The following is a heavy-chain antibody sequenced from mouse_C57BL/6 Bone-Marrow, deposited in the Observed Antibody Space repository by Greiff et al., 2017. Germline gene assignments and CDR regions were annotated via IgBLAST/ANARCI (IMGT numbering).Heavy chain of an antibody. J-gene: IGHJ3*01. V-gene: IGHV1-81*01. CDR3: SRSRSYSHYFAWFAY. CDR2: INPRSGNT. CDR1: GYTFTSYG. Sequence: LQESGAELARPGASVKMSCKASGYTFTSYGISWVKQRTGQGLEWIGEINPRSGNTYYNAKFKGKDTLTAAKSSRPAYMELRRLTSEDSAVYFCSRSRSYSHYFAWFAYWGQGTLVTVSA. D-gene: IGHD2-12*01.